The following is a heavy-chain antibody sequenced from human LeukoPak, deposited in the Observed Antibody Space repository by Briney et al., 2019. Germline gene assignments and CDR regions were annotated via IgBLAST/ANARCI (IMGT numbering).Heavy chain of an antibody. CDR3: GREWGRSGWTDN. Sequence: GGSLRLSCAASGFTFSSYWMSWVRQAPGKGLEWVANIKQDGSEKYYVDSVKGRFTISRDNANNTVYLQMNSLRADDTAVYYCGREWGRSGWTDNWGQGTLVTVSS. J-gene: IGHJ4*02. CDR2: IKQDGSEK. CDR1: GFTFSSYW. D-gene: IGHD6-19*01. V-gene: IGHV3-7*01.